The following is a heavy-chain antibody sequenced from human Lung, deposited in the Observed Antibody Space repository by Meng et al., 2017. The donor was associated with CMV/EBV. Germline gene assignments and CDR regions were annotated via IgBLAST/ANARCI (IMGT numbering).Heavy chain of an antibody. CDR1: GFTVRRHD. D-gene: IGHD2/OR15-2a*01. V-gene: IGHV3-74*01. J-gene: IGHJ4*02. Sequence: EGQLVGSGGCLVQPGGSPALSFAVSGFTVRRHDLQWVGLAPGKGLEWVSRIDNDGSGPRYADSVKGRFTISRDDAKNTLYLQMNSLRIEDTAVYYCARGLEEYLGWEMGYWGQGTLVTVSS. CDR3: ARGLEEYLGWEMGY. CDR2: IDNDGSGP.